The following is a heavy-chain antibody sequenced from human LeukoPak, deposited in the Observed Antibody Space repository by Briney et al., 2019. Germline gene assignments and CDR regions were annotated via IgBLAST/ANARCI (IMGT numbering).Heavy chain of an antibody. CDR1: GGSISSYY. CDR3: ARSGYCSSTSCYYLTD. CDR2: IYYSGST. J-gene: IGHJ4*02. Sequence: PSETLSLTCTVSGGSISSYYWSWIRQPPGKGLEWIGYIYYSGSTNYNPSLKSRVTISVDTSKNQFSLKLSSVTAADTAVYYCARSGYCSSTSCYYLTDWGQGTLVTVSS. V-gene: IGHV4-59*01. D-gene: IGHD2-2*03.